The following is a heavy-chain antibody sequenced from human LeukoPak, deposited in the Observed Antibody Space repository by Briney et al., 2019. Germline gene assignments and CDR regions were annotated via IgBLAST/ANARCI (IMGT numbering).Heavy chain of an antibody. Sequence: AGGSLRLSCAASGFTFTSYAMSWVRQAPGKGLEWVSAITGSGDTTYYAASVRGRFTISRDNSKNTLYLQMNSLRAEDTAVYYCAKEGGDYSSGWYPGYWGQGTLVTVSS. J-gene: IGHJ4*02. CDR2: ITGSGDTT. CDR3: AKEGGDYSSGWYPGY. V-gene: IGHV3-23*01. CDR1: GFTFTSYA. D-gene: IGHD6-19*01.